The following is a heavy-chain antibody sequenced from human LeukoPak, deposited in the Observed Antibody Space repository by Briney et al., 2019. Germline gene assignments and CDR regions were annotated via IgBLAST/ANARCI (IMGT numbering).Heavy chain of an antibody. CDR1: GYTFTGYY. CDR2: INPNSGGT. V-gene: IGHV1-2*02. D-gene: IGHD3-22*01. J-gene: IGHJ3*02. CDR3: ARESYYYDSSGYAFDI. Sequence: ASVKVSCKASGYTFTGYYMHWVRQAPGQGLEWMEWINPNSGGTNYAQKFQGRVTMTRDTSISTAYMELSRLRSDDTAVYYCARESYYYDSSGYAFDIWGQGTMVTVSS.